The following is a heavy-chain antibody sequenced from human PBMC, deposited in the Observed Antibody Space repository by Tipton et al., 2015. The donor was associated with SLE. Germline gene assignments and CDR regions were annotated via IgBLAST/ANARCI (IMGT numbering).Heavy chain of an antibody. Sequence: TLSLTCAVSGYSISSGYYWGWIRQPPGKGLEWIGSIYHSGSTYYNPSLKSRVTISVDTSKNQFSLKLSSVTAADTAVYYCARANSIARDAFDIWGQGTMVTVSS. J-gene: IGHJ3*02. CDR1: GYSISSGYY. V-gene: IGHV4-38-2*01. CDR2: IYHSGST. CDR3: ARANSIARDAFDI. D-gene: IGHD4/OR15-4a*01.